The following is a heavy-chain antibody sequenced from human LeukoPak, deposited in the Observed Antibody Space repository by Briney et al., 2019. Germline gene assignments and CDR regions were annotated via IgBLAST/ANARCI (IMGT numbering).Heavy chain of an antibody. J-gene: IGHJ4*02. CDR3: ARVGWSKRNLDC. Sequence: GGSLRLFCVASGFTFNSCEKTWARQAPGKGLEWLSYISYSGSAIYYADAVKGRFTISRDNAKNSLYLQMNNLKAEDTAVYYCARVGWSKRNLDCWGQGTLVTVSS. D-gene: IGHD3-3*01. CDR2: ISYSGSAI. V-gene: IGHV3-48*03. CDR1: GFTFNSCE.